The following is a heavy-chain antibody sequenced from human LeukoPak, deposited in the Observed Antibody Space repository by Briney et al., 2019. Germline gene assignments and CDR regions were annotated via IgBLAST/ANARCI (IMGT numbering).Heavy chain of an antibody. D-gene: IGHD6-13*01. CDR1: GGSISSSSYY. J-gene: IGHJ4*02. CDR3: ARHRMVAASGFDD. CDR2: MHYSGST. V-gene: IGHV4-61*01. Sequence: SETLSLTCTVSGGSISSSSYYWSWIRQPPGKRLEWIGYMHYSGSTSSNPSLSSRVTLSVDTSKNQFSLKVTSVTAADTAVYYCARHRMVAASGFDDWGPGTLVTVSS.